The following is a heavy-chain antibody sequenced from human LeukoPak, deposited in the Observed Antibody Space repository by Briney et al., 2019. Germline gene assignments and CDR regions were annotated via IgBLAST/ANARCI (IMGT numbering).Heavy chain of an antibody. Sequence: GGSLRLSCAASGFTFSSYGMHWVRQAPGKGLEWVAVIWYDGSNKYYADSVKGRFTISRDNSKNTLYLQMNSLRAEDTAVYYCARSKRELLDYYYGMDVWGQGTTVTVSS. CDR2: IWYDGSNK. V-gene: IGHV3-33*01. CDR3: ARSKRELLDYYYGMDV. J-gene: IGHJ6*02. D-gene: IGHD1-26*01. CDR1: GFTFSSYG.